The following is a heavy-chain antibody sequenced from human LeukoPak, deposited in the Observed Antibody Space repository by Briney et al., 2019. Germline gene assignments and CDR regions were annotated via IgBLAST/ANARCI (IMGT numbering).Heavy chain of an antibody. V-gene: IGHV4-34*01. Sequence: PSETLSLTCAVYGGSFSGYYWSWIRQPPGKGLEWIGEINHSGSTNYNPSLKSRVTISVDTSKNQLSLKLSSVTAADTAVYYCARGLVEAHWFGPWGQGTLVTVSS. CDR2: INHSGST. J-gene: IGHJ5*02. CDR1: GGSFSGYY. CDR3: ARGLVEAHWFGP.